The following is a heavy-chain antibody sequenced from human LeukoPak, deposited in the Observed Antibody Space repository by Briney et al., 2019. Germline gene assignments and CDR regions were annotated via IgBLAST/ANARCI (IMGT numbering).Heavy chain of an antibody. V-gene: IGHV4-59*01. J-gene: IGHJ6*02. CDR2: TYCSGST. Sequence: SETLSLTATVPGASIRGYNGSWIRQPPGKGLSGIGNTYCSGSTNYNPSLKSRVTISVDTSKNPFSLKLSSVTAADTAVYYCARFPYYYDSSAPSYGMDVWGQGTTVTVSS. D-gene: IGHD3-22*01. CDR1: GASIRGYN. CDR3: ARFPYYYDSSAPSYGMDV.